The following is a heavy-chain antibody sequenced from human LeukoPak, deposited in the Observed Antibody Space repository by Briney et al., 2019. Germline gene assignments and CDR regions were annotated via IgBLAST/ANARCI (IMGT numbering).Heavy chain of an antibody. CDR2: IYTSGST. CDR3: ARIHMTRSFDY. D-gene: IGHD4-11*01. J-gene: IGHJ4*02. CDR1: GGSISSSSYY. V-gene: IGHV4-61*05. Sequence: SETLSLTCTVSGGSISSSSYYWGWIRQPPGKGLEWIGRIYTSGSTNYNPSLKSRVTMSVDTSKNQFSLKLSSVTAADTAVYYCARIHMTRSFDYWGQGTLVTVSS.